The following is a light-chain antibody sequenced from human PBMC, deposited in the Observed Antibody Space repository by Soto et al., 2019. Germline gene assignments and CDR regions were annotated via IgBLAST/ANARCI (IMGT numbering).Light chain of an antibody. V-gene: IGKV3-20*01. Sequence: ETVLTQSPGTLSLSPGERATLSCRASQSVSSSYLAWYQQKPGQAPRLLIYGASSRATGIPDRFSGSGSGTDFTLTISSLETEDFAVYYCQQYGSFPPSPFGQGTKLEIK. CDR1: QSVSSSY. J-gene: IGKJ2*01. CDR3: QQYGSFPPSP. CDR2: GAS.